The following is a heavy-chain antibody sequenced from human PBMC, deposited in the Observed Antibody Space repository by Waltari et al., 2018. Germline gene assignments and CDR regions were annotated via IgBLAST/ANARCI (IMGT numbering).Heavy chain of an antibody. J-gene: IGHJ4*02. Sequence: EVQLVESGGGLVKPGGSLRLSCEASGFTFRNLRMTWARQGPGKGLEWVSLIGTTTSHIFYADSVRGRFTISRDNANKSLFLQMNSLRVEDTAVYYCVREEYDPRDYWGQGTLVTVSS. D-gene: IGHD3-3*01. CDR3: VREEYDPRDY. CDR2: IGTTTSHI. CDR1: GFTFRNLR. V-gene: IGHV3-21*01.